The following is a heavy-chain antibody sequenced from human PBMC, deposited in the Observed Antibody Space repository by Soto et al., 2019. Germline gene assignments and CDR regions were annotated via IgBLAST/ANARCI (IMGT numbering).Heavy chain of an antibody. V-gene: IGHV3-9*01. J-gene: IGHJ5*02. D-gene: IGHD3-22*01. Sequence: EVQLIESGGGWVQPGTSLRVSCAASGFTFHEYAMHWVRQAPGKGLEWVSGISSDGDTIAYADSVQGRFTVFRDNSKTTVYLEMNSLRLDDTATYYCVSPHSDSSNAFDLWGQGTLVTVSS. CDR1: GFTFHEYA. CDR3: VSPHSDSSNAFDL. CDR2: ISSDGDTI.